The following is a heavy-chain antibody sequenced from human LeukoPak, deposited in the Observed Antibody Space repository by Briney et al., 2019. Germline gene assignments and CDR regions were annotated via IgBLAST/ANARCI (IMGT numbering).Heavy chain of an antibody. V-gene: IGHV4-39*01. Sequence: SETLSLTCTVSGGSISSGSYYWAWIRQPPGKGLEWIGSIYYSGSTYYNPSLKSRVTISVDTSKNQFSLKLSSVTAADTAVYYCARGPAAMKFDPWGQGTLVTVSS. CDR1: GGSISSGSYY. CDR3: ARGPAAMKFDP. J-gene: IGHJ5*02. D-gene: IGHD2-2*01. CDR2: IYYSGST.